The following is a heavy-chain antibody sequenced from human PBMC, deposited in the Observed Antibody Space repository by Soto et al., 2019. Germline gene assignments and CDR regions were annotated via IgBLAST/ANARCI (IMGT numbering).Heavy chain of an antibody. D-gene: IGHD2-2*01. CDR3: ARDQVDIVVVPAGGDYYYYYGMDV. CDR1: GFTSSSYG. V-gene: IGHV3-33*01. Sequence: GGSLRLSCAASGFTSSSYGMHWVRQAPGKGLEWVAVIWYDGSNKYYADSVKGRFTISRDNSKNTLYLQMNSLRAEDTAVYYCARDQVDIVVVPAGGDYYYYYGMDVWGQGTTVTVSS. J-gene: IGHJ6*02. CDR2: IWYDGSNK.